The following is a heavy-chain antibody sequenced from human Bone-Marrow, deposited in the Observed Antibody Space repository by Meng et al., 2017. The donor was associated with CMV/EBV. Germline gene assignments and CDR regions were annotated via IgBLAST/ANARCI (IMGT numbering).Heavy chain of an antibody. CDR2: ISSSSSYI. CDR1: GFTFDDYT. Sequence: LSLTCAASGFTFDDYTMHWVRQAPGKGLEWVSSISSSSSYIYYADSVKGRFTISRDNAKNSLYLQMNSLRAEDTAVYYCARAGGNSIYWYFDLWGRGTLVTVPS. J-gene: IGHJ2*01. CDR3: ARAGGNSIYWYFDL. D-gene: IGHD4-23*01. V-gene: IGHV3-21*01.